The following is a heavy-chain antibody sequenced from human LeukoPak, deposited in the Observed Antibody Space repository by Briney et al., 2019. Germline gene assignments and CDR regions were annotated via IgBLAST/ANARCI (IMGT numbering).Heavy chain of an antibody. V-gene: IGHV3-48*03. Sequence: GGSLRLSCAASGFTFSNYAMNWVRQAPGKGLEWVSYISSSGSTIYYADSVKGRFTISRDNAKNSLYLQMNSLRAEDTAVYYCARDLKVRQLPLDYWGQGTLVTVSS. CDR2: ISSSGSTI. CDR1: GFTFSNYA. CDR3: ARDLKVRQLPLDY. J-gene: IGHJ4*02. D-gene: IGHD2-2*01.